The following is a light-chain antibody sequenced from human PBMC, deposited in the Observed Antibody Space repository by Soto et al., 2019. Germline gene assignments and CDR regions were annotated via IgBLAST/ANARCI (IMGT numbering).Light chain of an antibody. Sequence: QSVLTHPASVSGSPGQSITISCTGTSSDVGGYNYVSWYQQHPGKAPKLMIYDVSYWPSGVSNRFSGSKSGNTASLTISGLQAEDEADYYCSSYTNSSPFVFGTGTKATVL. J-gene: IGLJ1*01. CDR2: DVS. CDR1: SSDVGGYNY. CDR3: SSYTNSSPFV. V-gene: IGLV2-14*01.